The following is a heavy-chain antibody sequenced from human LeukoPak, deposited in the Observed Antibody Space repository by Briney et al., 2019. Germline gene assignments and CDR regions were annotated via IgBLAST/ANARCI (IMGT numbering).Heavy chain of an antibody. D-gene: IGHD1-1*01. CDR3: AKMNGYFEY. J-gene: IGHJ4*02. CDR1: GLTFSNHG. V-gene: IGHV3-23*01. Sequence: GGSLRLSCEASGLTFSNHGMSWVRQAPGKGLQWVSAITGDGTTTYYADSVKGRFTISRDNSKNMLYLQMNSLRAEDTAVYYCAKMNGYFEYWGQGALVPVSS. CDR2: ITGDGTTT.